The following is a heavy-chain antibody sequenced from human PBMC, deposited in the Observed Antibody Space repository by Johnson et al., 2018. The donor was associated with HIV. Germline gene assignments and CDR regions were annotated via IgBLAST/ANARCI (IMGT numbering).Heavy chain of an antibody. J-gene: IGHJ3*02. Sequence: VQLVESGGGVVRPGGSLRLSCSASGFTFDDYGINWVRQAPGRGLEWVAGINWNGGNTGYVDSVKGRFTISRDNAENSLYLQMNSLRAEDTAVYYCARVNYYHNWGQGTMVTVSS. CDR1: GFTFDDYG. CDR2: INWNGGNT. CDR3: ARVNYYHN. D-gene: IGHD3-10*01. V-gene: IGHV3-20*04.